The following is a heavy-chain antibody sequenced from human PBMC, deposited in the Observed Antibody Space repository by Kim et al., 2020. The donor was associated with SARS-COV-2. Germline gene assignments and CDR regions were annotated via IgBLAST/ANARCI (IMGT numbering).Heavy chain of an antibody. V-gene: IGHV3-23*01. J-gene: IGHJ4*02. CDR3: VKEGGGGLRGDY. CDR2: IFNNCDKT. CDR1: GFIFSTYA. Sequence: GGSLRLSCEASGFIFSTYAMSWVRQAPGKGMEWVSGIFNNCDKTYLAESVKGRFTISRDNSKNILYLAMNSLRAEDTAVYYCVKEGGGGLRGDYGGQGPLVTV. D-gene: IGHD6-25*01.